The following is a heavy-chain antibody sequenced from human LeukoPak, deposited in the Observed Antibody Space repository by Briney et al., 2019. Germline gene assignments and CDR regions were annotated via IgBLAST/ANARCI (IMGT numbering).Heavy chain of an antibody. D-gene: IGHD3-3*01. CDR1: GGSFSGYY. V-gene: IGHV4-34*01. CDR3: QSRFLEWLLDY. Sequence: SETLSLTCAVYGGSFSGYYWSWIRQPPGKGLEWIGEINHSGSTNYNPSLKSRVTISVDTSKNQFSLKLSSVTAADTAMYYCQSRFLEWLLDYWGQGTLVTVSS. CDR2: INHSGST. J-gene: IGHJ4*02.